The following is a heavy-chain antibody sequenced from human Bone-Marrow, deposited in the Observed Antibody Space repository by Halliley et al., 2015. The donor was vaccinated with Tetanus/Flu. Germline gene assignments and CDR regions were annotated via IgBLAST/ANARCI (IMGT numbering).Heavy chain of an antibody. V-gene: IGHV3-23*01. Sequence: APGKGLEWVSTISVSGSSTNYADSVEGRFTISRDDSKNALFLHMNSLRAEDTALYFCARARRYYDNKVFLDFWGQGTLVTVPS. J-gene: IGHJ4*02. CDR3: ARARRYYDNKVFLDF. CDR2: ISVSGSST. D-gene: IGHD3-22*01.